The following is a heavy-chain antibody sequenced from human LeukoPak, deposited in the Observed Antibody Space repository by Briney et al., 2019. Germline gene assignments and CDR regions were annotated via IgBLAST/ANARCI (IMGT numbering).Heavy chain of an antibody. Sequence: PGGSLRLSCAASGFTFSSYAMSWVRQAPGKGLEWVSAISGSGGSTYYADSVKGRFTISRDNSKNTLYLQMNSLRAEDTAVYYCAKAPYPNPHYGMDVWGQGTTVTVSS. CDR2: ISGSGGST. D-gene: IGHD2-8*01. CDR1: GFTFSSYA. J-gene: IGHJ6*02. V-gene: IGHV3-23*01. CDR3: AKAPYPNPHYGMDV.